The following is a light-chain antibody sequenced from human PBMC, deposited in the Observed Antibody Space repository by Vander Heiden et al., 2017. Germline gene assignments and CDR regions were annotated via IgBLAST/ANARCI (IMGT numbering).Light chain of an antibody. Sequence: DIQMTQSPSSLSASVGDRVTITCRASQSIDTYLNWYHQKPGKAPRLLIFAASSLQSGVPSRFSGSGSGTDFTLTINRLQPEDFATYYCQQSDSTPLTFGGGTKVEMK. J-gene: IGKJ4*01. CDR1: QSIDTY. CDR2: AAS. V-gene: IGKV1-39*01. CDR3: QQSDSTPLT.